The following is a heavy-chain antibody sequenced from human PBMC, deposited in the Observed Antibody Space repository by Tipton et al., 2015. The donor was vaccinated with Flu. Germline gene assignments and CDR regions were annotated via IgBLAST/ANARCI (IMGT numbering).Heavy chain of an antibody. CDR2: IYTSGST. V-gene: IGHV4-4*07. CDR3: ARVVVGFSPRFDY. D-gene: IGHD6-25*01. J-gene: IGHJ4*02. CDR1: GDSIANYY. Sequence: LRLSCTVFGDSIANYYWLWLRQSAGNQLEWIWRIYTSGSTSYNPFLKSRVTMSIDTSRYQFSLKLTSVTAADTAVYYCARVVVGFSPRFDYWGQGALVTVSS.